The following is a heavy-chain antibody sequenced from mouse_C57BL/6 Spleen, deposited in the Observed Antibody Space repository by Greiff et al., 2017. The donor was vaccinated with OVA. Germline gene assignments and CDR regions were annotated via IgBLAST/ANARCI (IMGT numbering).Heavy chain of an antibody. CDR3: ARSQIYDGYSFAY. Sequence: VQLKQSGPVLVKPGASVKMSCKASGYTFTDYYMNWVKQSHGKSLEWIGVINPYNGGTSYNQKFKGKATLTVDKSSSTAYMELNSLTSEDSAVYYCARSQIYDGYSFAYWGQGTLVTVSA. V-gene: IGHV1-19*01. J-gene: IGHJ3*01. D-gene: IGHD2-3*01. CDR1: GYTFTDYY. CDR2: INPYNGGT.